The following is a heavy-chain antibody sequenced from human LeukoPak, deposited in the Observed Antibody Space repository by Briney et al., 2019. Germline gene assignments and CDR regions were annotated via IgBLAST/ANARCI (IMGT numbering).Heavy chain of an antibody. CDR2: ISSSSSYI. Sequence: GGSLRLSCAASGFTFSSYSMNWVRQAPGKGLEWVSSISSSSSYIYYADSVKGRFTISRDNAKNSLYLQMNSLGAEDTAVYYCARRGKAARTFDYWGQGTLVTVSS. D-gene: IGHD6-6*01. V-gene: IGHV3-21*01. CDR3: ARRGKAARTFDY. CDR1: GFTFSSYS. J-gene: IGHJ4*02.